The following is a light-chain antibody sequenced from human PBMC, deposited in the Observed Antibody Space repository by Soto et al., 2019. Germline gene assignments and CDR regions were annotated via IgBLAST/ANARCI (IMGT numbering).Light chain of an antibody. CDR3: QSYDISLRGV. J-gene: IGLJ3*02. CDR1: SSNIGAGYD. V-gene: IGLV1-40*01. Sequence: QLVLTQPPSVSGAPGQRVTISCTGSSSNIGAGYDVHWYQQLPGTAPKLLIYGNSNRPSGVPDRFSGSKSGTSASLAITGLQAEDEADYYCQSYDISLRGVFGGGTQLTVL. CDR2: GNS.